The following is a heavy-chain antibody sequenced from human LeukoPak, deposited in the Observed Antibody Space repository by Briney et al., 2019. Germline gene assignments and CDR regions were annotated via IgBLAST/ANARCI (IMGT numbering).Heavy chain of an antibody. D-gene: IGHD3-10*01. V-gene: IGHV3-53*01. CDR3: AREKGRGVISPYYDY. CDR1: GLTVRSNY. Sequence: GGSLRLSCAASGLTVRSNYMSWVRQAPGKGLEWVSVIYSDGSTYYEDSVKGRFTISRDNSKNTLSLQMNSLRVEDTAVYFCAREKGRGVISPYYDYWGQGTLVTVSS. J-gene: IGHJ4*02. CDR2: IYSDGST.